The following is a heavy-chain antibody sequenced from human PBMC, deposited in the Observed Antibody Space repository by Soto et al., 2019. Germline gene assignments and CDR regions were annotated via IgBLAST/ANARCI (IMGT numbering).Heavy chain of an antibody. CDR3: ARDANFGTKGGSFDI. Sequence: GGSLRLSCAASGFTFRIYSMHWVRQSPGKGLEWVAVMWYDVTNKYYGESVKGRFTISRDNSENTLYLQMNSLRVEDTAVYYCARDANFGTKGGSFDIWGHGTPVTVS. CDR2: MWYDVTNK. CDR1: GFTFRIYS. J-gene: IGHJ3*02. D-gene: IGHD3-3*01. V-gene: IGHV3-33*01.